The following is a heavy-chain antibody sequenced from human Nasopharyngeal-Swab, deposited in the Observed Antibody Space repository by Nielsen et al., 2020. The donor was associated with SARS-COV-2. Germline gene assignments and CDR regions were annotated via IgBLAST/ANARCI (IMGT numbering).Heavy chain of an antibody. D-gene: IGHD2-15*01. CDR1: GFTFSSYA. CDR2: ISYDGSNK. CDR3: ARDGGYCSGGSCYSGLDY. V-gene: IGHV3-30-3*01. J-gene: IGHJ4*02. Sequence: LKISCAASGFTFSSYAMHWVRQAPGKGLEWVAVISYDGSNKYYADSVKGRFTISRDNSKNTLYLQMNSLRAEDTAVYYCARDGGYCSGGSCYSGLDYWGQGTLVTVSS.